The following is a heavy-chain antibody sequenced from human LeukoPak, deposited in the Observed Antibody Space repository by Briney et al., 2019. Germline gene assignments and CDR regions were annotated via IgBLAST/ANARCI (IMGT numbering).Heavy chain of an antibody. CDR3: ARVLLPDYYFDY. CDR1: GGTFSSYA. D-gene: IGHD2-15*01. J-gene: IGHJ4*02. Sequence: SVKVSCKASGGTFSSYAISWVRQAPGQGLEWMGGIIPIFGTANYAQKFQGRVTITADESTSTAYMELSSLRSEDTAVYYCARVLLPDYYFDYWGQGTLVTVSS. CDR2: IIPIFGTA. V-gene: IGHV1-69*13.